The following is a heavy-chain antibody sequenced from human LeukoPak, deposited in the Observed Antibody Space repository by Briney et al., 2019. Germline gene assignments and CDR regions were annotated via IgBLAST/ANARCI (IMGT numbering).Heavy chain of an antibody. CDR2: ISTDGGST. D-gene: IGHD3-22*01. CDR1: GFTFSSYA. V-gene: IGHV3-64*01. J-gene: IGHJ4*02. CDR3: ATYYDSSYGY. Sequence: GGSLRLSCAASGFTFSSYAMHWVRQAPGKGLEYVSAISTDGGSTYYANSVKGRFTISRDNSKNTLYLQMGSLRAEDMAVYYCATYYDSSYGYWGQGTLVTVYS.